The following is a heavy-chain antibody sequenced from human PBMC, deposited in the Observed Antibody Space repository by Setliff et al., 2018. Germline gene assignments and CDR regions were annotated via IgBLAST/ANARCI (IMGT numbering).Heavy chain of an antibody. CDR2: ISPYSGNT. CDR1: GFGFTTFG. Sequence: ASVKVSCKTSGFGFTTFGFSWVRQAPGQGLEWLGLISPYSGNTNYPQWLQDRVTMTIDTSATTVYMELQSLRSDDTAVYYCVRSSAPQVVLAADFDFWGQGTPVTVSS. CDR3: VRSSAPQVVLAADFDF. J-gene: IGHJ4*02. D-gene: IGHD6-19*01. V-gene: IGHV1-18*01.